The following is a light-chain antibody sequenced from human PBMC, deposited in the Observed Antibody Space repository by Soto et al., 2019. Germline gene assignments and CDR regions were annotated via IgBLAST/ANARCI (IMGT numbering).Light chain of an antibody. J-gene: IGKJ1*01. CDR1: QSINAW. V-gene: IGKV1-5*01. Sequence: DIQMTQAPSTISASVGDRVTITCRASQSINAWLAWYQQKPGKAPKLLIYDVSTLDSGVPSRFSGSASGTEFTLSISSLESDYFATYYCQQYHRYSTFGQGTRVDIK. CDR2: DVS. CDR3: QQYHRYST.